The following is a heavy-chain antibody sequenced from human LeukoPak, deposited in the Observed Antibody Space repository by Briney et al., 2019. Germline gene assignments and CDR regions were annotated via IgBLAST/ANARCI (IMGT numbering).Heavy chain of an antibody. V-gene: IGHV4-30-4*01. CDR3: ARDKVVTNPFYYYYGMDV. CDR2: IYYSGST. J-gene: IGHJ6*02. CDR1: GGSISSGDYY. Sequence: PSETLSLTCTVSGGSISSGDYYWSWIRQPPGKGLEWIGYIYYSGSTYYNPSLKSRVTISVDTSKNQFSLKLSSVTAADTAVYYCARDKVVTNPFYYYYGMDVWGQGTTVTVSS. D-gene: IGHD2-15*01.